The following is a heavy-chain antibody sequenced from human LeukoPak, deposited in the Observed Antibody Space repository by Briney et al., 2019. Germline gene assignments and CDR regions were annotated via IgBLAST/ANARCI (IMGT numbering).Heavy chain of an antibody. Sequence: GGSLRLSCAASGFSFSSYWMHWVRQAPGKGLVWVSRIYTDGSSPTYADSVKGRFTISRDNAKNTLYLQMNSLRAEDTAVYYCARGKDSSSSRSIDYWGQGALVTVSS. CDR3: ARGKDSSSSRSIDY. J-gene: IGHJ4*02. CDR1: GFSFSSYW. V-gene: IGHV3-74*01. CDR2: IYTDGSSP. D-gene: IGHD6-6*01.